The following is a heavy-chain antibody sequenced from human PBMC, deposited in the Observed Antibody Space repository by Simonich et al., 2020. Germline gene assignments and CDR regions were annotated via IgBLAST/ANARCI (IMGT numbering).Heavy chain of an antibody. Sequence: EVQLVQSGAEVKKPGESLQISCKGSGYSFTSYWIGWVRQMPGKGLAWMGSIFPGDYDTRYGPSLQGQVTISADKSISPAYLQWSSLKASDTAMYYCARQLNDFDIWGQGKMVTVSS. CDR2: IFPGDYDT. J-gene: IGHJ3*02. V-gene: IGHV5-51*01. CDR1: GYSFTSYW. CDR3: ARQLNDFDI. D-gene: IGHD1-1*01.